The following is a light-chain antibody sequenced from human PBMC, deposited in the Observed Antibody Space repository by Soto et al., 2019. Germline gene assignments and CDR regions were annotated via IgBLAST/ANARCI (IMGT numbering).Light chain of an antibody. CDR1: QNINIY. CDR2: DAS. J-gene: IGKJ4*01. Sequence: EIVLTQSPATLSLSPGERAILSCRASQNINIYLAWYQQKPGQAPRLLIYDASNRAPGIPARFSGSGSGTDFTLTISSLEPEDFAVYYCQQRSSWPPFTFGGGTKVEIK. V-gene: IGKV3-11*01. CDR3: QQRSSWPPFT.